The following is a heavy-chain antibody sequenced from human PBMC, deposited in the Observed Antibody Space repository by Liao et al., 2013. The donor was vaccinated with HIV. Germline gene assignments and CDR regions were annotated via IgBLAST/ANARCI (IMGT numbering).Heavy chain of an antibody. CDR1: GGSISSSSYY. Sequence: QLQLQESGPGLVKPSETLSLTCTVSGGSISSSSYYWGWIRQPPGKGLEWIGSIYYSGSTYYNPSLKSRVTISVDTSKNQFSLKLSSVTAADTAVYYCARVWELREGNWFDPWGQGTPGHRL. CDR2: IYYSGST. V-gene: IGHV4-39*07. CDR3: ARVWELREGNWFDP. J-gene: IGHJ5*02. D-gene: IGHD1-26*01.